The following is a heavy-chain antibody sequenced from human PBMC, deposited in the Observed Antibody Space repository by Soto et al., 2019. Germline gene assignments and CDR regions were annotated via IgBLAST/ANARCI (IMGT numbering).Heavy chain of an antibody. CDR1: GYTFTNHG. J-gene: IGHJ6*03. V-gene: IGHV1-18*04. D-gene: IGHD3-10*01. Sequence: QVELVQSGVEVKKPGASVKVSCKASGYTFTNHGLSWVRQAPGQGLESMGWISASNGDTNYAQKFLGRVTVTTDTSTSIGYMEVRSLKSEDTAVYYCARMVRGSKIDHYYYMDVWGKGTTVIVSS. CDR3: ARMVRGSKIDHYYYMDV. CDR2: ISASNGDT.